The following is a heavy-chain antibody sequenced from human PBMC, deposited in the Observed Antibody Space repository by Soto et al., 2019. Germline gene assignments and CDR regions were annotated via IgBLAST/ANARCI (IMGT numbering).Heavy chain of an antibody. V-gene: IGHV4-39*01. CDR1: GGTSVGVGYH. CDR2: IYYSGST. D-gene: IGHD6-19*01. Sequence: TVAGGTSVGVGYHRSCIKKPPGKGLEWIGSIYYSGSTYYNPSLKSRVTISVDTSKNQFSLKLSSVTAADTAVYYCARHVAGYSSGLDYWGQGTLVTVS. J-gene: IGHJ4*02. CDR3: ARHVAGYSSGLDY.